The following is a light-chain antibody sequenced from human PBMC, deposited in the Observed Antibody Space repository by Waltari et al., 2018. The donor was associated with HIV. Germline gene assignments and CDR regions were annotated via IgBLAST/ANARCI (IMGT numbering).Light chain of an antibody. Sequence: EIVMTQSPATLSVSLGGRATLSCRASQSVRYNLAWYQQKPGQPPRLLIYVASTRATGIPARFSASGSGTEFTLTISSLQSEDFAVYYCQQYKYWPPWTFGQGTKVDIK. V-gene: IGKV3-15*01. J-gene: IGKJ1*01. CDR1: QSVRYN. CDR3: QQYKYWPPWT. CDR2: VAS.